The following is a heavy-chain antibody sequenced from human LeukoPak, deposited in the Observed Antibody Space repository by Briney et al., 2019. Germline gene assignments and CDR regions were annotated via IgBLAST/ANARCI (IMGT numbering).Heavy chain of an antibody. CDR1: GFIFSAYS. D-gene: IGHD5-24*01. CDR3: ARDREMGTIRNGFDV. V-gene: IGHV3-21*01. CDR2: ISTSSSYI. J-gene: IGHJ3*01. Sequence: GGSLRLSCAASGFIFSAYSMNWVRQAPGKGLEWVSSISTSSSYIYYADSVKGRFTVSRDNAKNSLFLQMNSLRAEDTALYYCARDREMGTIRNGFDVWGQGTIVSVSS.